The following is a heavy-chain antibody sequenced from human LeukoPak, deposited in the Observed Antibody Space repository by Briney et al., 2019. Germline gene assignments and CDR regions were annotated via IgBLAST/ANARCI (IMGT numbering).Heavy chain of an antibody. D-gene: IGHD3-10*01. CDR2: NSSGSSDM. Sequence: PGGSLRLSCAASGFTFSSYEMNWVRQAPGKGLEWVSSNSSGSSDMYYADSVRGRFTISRDNSLYLQMNSLRAEDTAVYYCASSSYYYDSGSYSPLYYFDYWGQGTLVTVSS. V-gene: IGHV3-21*01. CDR3: ASSSYYYDSGSYSPLYYFDY. J-gene: IGHJ4*02. CDR1: GFTFSSYE.